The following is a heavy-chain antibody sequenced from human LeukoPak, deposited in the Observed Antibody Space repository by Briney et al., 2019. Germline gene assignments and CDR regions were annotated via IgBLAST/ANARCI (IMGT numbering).Heavy chain of an antibody. Sequence: SETLSLTCAVYGGSFSGYYWRWIRQPPGKGLEWIGEINHSGSTNYNPSLKSRVTISVDTSKNQFSLKLSSVTAADTAVYYCARGRRGYSYGYPGRGWFDPWGQGTLVTVSS. J-gene: IGHJ5*02. CDR2: INHSGST. D-gene: IGHD5-18*01. CDR1: GGSFSGYY. V-gene: IGHV4-34*01. CDR3: ARGRRGYSYGYPGRGWFDP.